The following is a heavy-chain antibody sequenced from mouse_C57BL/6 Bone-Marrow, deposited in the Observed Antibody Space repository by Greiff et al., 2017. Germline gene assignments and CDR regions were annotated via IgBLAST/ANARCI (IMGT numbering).Heavy chain of an antibody. J-gene: IGHJ1*03. CDR3: ARGGGLRRYFDV. CDR2: ISSGGSYT. Sequence: EVQVVESGGDLVKPGGSLKLSCAASGFTFSSYGMSWVRQTPDKRLEWVATISSGGSYTYYPDSVKGRFTISRDTAKNTLYLQLSSLKSEDTAMYYCARGGGLRRYFDVWGTGTTVTVSS. CDR1: GFTFSSYG. D-gene: IGHD2-2*01. V-gene: IGHV5-6*01.